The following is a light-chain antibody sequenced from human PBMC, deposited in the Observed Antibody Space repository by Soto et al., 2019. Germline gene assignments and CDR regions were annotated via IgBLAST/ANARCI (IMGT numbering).Light chain of an antibody. J-gene: IGKJ2*01. CDR1: QSVNSNY. V-gene: IGKV3-20*01. CDR3: QHVGGSSYT. CDR2: GAS. Sequence: DIVLTQSPGTLSFSPGETATLSCRASQSVNSNYLAWYQQKPGQAPRLLIYGASARATVIPDRFSGSGSGTDFTLAISRLEPDDVAVYYFQHVGGSSYTFGQGTKLEIK.